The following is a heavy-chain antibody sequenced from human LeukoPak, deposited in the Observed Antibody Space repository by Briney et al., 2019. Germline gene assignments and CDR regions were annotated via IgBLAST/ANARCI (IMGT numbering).Heavy chain of an antibody. CDR2: INPNSGGT. V-gene: IGHV1-2*06. D-gene: IGHD4-17*01. CDR3: ARDRYGDYVNAFDI. Sequence: ASVKVSCKASGYTFTGYYMHWVRQAPGQGLEWMGRINPNSGGTNYAQKFQGRVTMTRDTSISTAYMELSSLRSEDTAVYYCARDRYGDYVNAFDIWGQGTMVTVSS. CDR1: GYTFTGYY. J-gene: IGHJ3*02.